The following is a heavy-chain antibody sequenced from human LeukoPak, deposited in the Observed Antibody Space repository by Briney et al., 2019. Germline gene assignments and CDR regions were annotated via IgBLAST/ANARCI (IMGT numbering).Heavy chain of an antibody. J-gene: IGHJ4*02. Sequence: GESLNISCKGSGYSFSNNWIGWVRQMPGKGLEWVGIIYPGDSQTRYSPSFQGQVTVSADRSISTAYLQWSSLKASDIAIYYCARLSAGSHFHLDSWGQGTLVTVSS. CDR1: GYSFSNNW. CDR2: IYPGDSQT. D-gene: IGHD1-26*01. V-gene: IGHV5-51*01. CDR3: ARLSAGSHFHLDS.